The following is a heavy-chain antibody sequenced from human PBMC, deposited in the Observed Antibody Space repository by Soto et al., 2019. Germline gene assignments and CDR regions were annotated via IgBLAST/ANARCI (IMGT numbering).Heavy chain of an antibody. CDR2: ISYDGSNK. Sequence: GGSLRLSCAASGFTFSSYAMHWVRQAPGKGLEWVAVISYDGSNKYYADSVKGRFTISRDNSKNTLYLQMNSLRAEDTAVYYCARDRDSSWYNYYYGMDVWGQGTTVTVSS. CDR3: ARDRDSSWYNYYYGMDV. J-gene: IGHJ6*02. CDR1: GFTFSSYA. D-gene: IGHD6-13*01. V-gene: IGHV3-30-3*01.